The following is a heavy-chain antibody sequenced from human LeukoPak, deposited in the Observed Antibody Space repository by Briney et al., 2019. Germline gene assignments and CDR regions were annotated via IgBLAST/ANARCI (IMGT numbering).Heavy chain of an antibody. CDR3: ARVVTAAGLDL. J-gene: IGHJ5*02. Sequence: SETLSRTCTVSGGPISGSVTWGWVRQPPGKGLEWIGNVHYDGRTAPNPSLKSRVTMSLDTSTNQFSLKLNSVTATDTALYYCARVVTAAGLDLWGRGILVTISS. CDR2: VHYDGRT. CDR1: GGPISGSVT. V-gene: IGHV4-39*07. D-gene: IGHD6-19*01.